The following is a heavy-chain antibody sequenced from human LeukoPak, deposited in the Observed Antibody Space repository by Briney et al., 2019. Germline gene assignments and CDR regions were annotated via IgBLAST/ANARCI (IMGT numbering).Heavy chain of an antibody. Sequence: GGSLRLSCAASGFTFSSYSMNWVRQAPGKGLEWVSGINWNGGSTGYADSVKGRFTISRDNAKNSLYLQMNSLRAEDTALYHCARGGYDILTGFTYYYYYMDVWGKGTTVTISS. V-gene: IGHV3-20*01. CDR2: INWNGGST. CDR1: GFTFSSYS. CDR3: ARGGYDILTGFTYYYYYMDV. D-gene: IGHD3-9*01. J-gene: IGHJ6*03.